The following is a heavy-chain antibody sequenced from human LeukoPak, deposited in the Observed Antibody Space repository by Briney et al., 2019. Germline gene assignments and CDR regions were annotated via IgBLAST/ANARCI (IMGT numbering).Heavy chain of an antibody. V-gene: IGHV1-18*01. Sequence: ASVTVSCKASGFTFTNYGIRWVRQAPGQGLEWMGWITPHSGNTHYAQKFQDRVSMTTDTSTNTAYMELRSLRSDDTAVYYCAKAGGWAYNGYERRFVPWGQGALVTVSS. CDR1: GFTFTNYG. D-gene: IGHD5-12*01. CDR3: AKAGGWAYNGYERRFVP. J-gene: IGHJ5*02. CDR2: ITPHSGNT.